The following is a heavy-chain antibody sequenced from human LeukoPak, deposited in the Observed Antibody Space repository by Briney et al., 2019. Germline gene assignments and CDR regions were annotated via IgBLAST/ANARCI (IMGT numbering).Heavy chain of an antibody. CDR2: ISGSGGST. V-gene: IGHV3-23*01. Sequence: GGSLRLSCAASGFTFSSYAMSWVRQAPGKGLEWVSAISGSGGSTYYADSVKGRFTISRDNAKNSLYLQMNSLRAEDTAVYYCARDTGRWLQLRDAFDIWGQGTMVTVSS. CDR3: ARDTGRWLQLRDAFDI. CDR1: GFTFSSYA. D-gene: IGHD5-24*01. J-gene: IGHJ3*02.